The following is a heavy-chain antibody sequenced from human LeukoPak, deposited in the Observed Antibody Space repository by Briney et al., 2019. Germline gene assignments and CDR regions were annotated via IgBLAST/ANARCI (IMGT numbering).Heavy chain of an antibody. Sequence: SVKVSCKASGGTFSSYAISWVLQAPGQGLEWMGRIIPIFGTANYAQKVQGRVTITTDESTSTAYMELSSLRSEDTAVYYCARGGEYSSSFLDYYYYYMDVWGKGTTVTVSS. CDR2: IIPIFGTA. D-gene: IGHD6-6*01. CDR1: GGTFSSYA. V-gene: IGHV1-69*05. J-gene: IGHJ6*03. CDR3: ARGGEYSSSFLDYYYYYMDV.